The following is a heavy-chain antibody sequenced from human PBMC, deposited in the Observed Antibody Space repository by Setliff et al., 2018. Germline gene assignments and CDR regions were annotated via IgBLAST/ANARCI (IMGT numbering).Heavy chain of an antibody. CDR2: ISTSSSYI. D-gene: IGHD2-8*01. J-gene: IGHJ4*02. CDR3: AKDRSMGYFDY. CDR1: GFTFSSYR. Sequence: GGSLRLSCAASGFTFSSYRMNWVRQAPGKGLEWVSSISTSSSYIYYADSVKGRFTISRDNAKSSLYLQMNSLRAEDTAVYYCAKDRSMGYFDYWGQGTLVTVSS. V-gene: IGHV3-21*01.